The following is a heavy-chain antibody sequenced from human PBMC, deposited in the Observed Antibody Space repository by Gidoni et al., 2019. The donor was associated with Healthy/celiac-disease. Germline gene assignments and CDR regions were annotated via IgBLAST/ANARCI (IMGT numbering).Heavy chain of an antibody. CDR1: GYTFTSYA. Sequence: QVQLVQSGAEVKKPGASVKVSCKASGYTFTSYAMHWVRQAPGQRLEWMGWINAGNGNTKYSQKFQGRVTITRDTTASTAYMELSSLRSEDTAVYYCAFLAAADAFDIWGQGTMVTVSS. V-gene: IGHV1-3*01. CDR3: AFLAAADAFDI. J-gene: IGHJ3*02. CDR2: INAGNGNT. D-gene: IGHD6-13*01.